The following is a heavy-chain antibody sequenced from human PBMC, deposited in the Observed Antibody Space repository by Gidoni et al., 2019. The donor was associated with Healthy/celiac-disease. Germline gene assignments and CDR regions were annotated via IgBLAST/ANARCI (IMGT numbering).Heavy chain of an antibody. D-gene: IGHD2-21*01. J-gene: IGHJ4*02. CDR2: ISSSGSTI. CDR3: AREDAYCGGDCSPFDY. CDR1: GFTFSSYE. V-gene: IGHV3-48*03. Sequence: EVQLVESGGGLVQPGGSLRLSCAASGFTFSSYEMNWVRQAPGKGLEWVSYISSSGSTIYYADYVKGRFTISRDNAKNSLYLQMNSLRAEDTAVYYCAREDAYCGGDCSPFDYWGQGTLVTVSS.